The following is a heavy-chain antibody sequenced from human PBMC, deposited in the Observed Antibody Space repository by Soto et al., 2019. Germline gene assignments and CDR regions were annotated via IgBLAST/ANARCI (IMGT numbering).Heavy chain of an antibody. CDR1: GYAFTGYY. D-gene: IGHD3-22*01. CDR3: ARDDYYDSSGYYYALGY. CDR2: INPNSGGT. Sequence: ASVKVSCKASGYAFTGYYMHWVRQAPGQGLEWMGWINPNSGGTNYAQKFQGRVTMTRDTSISTAYMELSRLRSDDTAVYYCARDDYYDSSGYYYALGYWGQGTLVTVYS. J-gene: IGHJ4*02. V-gene: IGHV1-2*02.